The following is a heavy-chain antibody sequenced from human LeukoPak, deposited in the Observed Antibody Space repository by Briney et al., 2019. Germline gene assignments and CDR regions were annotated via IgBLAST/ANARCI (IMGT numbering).Heavy chain of an antibody. V-gene: IGHV3-13*01. J-gene: IGHJ3*02. CDR2: IGTAGDT. CDR3: ARGYYYDSSGYLDAFDI. Sequence: PGGSLRLSCAASGFTFSSSDMHWVRQATGKGLEWVSAIGTAGDTYYPGSVKGRFTISRENAKNSLYLQMNSLRAGDTAVYYCARGYYYDSSGYLDAFDIWGQGTMVTVSS. CDR1: GFTFSSSD. D-gene: IGHD3-22*01.